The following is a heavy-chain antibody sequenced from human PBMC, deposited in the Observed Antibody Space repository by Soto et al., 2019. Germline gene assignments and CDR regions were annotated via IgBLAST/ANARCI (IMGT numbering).Heavy chain of an antibody. J-gene: IGHJ4*02. CDR2: IYYSGST. CDR3: ARQGFYDILTGYYHAFDY. V-gene: IGHV4-59*08. Sequence: SETLSLTCTVSGGSISSYYWSWIRQPPGKGLEWIGYIYYSGSTSYNPSLKSRVTISVDTSKNQFSLKLSSVTAADTAVYYCARQGFYDILTGYYHAFDYWGQGTLVTVSS. D-gene: IGHD3-9*01. CDR1: GGSISSYY.